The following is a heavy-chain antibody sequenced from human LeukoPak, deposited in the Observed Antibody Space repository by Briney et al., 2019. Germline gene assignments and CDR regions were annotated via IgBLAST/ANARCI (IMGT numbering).Heavy chain of an antibody. Sequence: SGGSLRLSCAASGFTFSSNAMSWVRQAPGKGLEWVSAISGSDARTYYADSVKGRFTISRDNSKNTLYLQMSSLRAEDTAVYYCAKPLSGWYSFDYWGQGTLSPSPQ. CDR1: GFTFSSNA. D-gene: IGHD6-19*01. V-gene: IGHV3-23*01. J-gene: IGHJ4*02. CDR3: AKPLSGWYSFDY. CDR2: ISGSDART.